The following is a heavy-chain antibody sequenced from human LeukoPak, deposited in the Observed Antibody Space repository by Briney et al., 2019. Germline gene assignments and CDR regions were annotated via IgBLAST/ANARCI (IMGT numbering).Heavy chain of an antibody. CDR2: INRDGRQT. J-gene: IGHJ5*01. CDR3: ARVLVTGIAFSLDS. CDR1: GFTFTTSW. Sequence: GGSLRLSCVVSGFTFTTSWMAWVRQAPGKGLEWLANINRDGRQTYYVDSVKGRFVTSRDNAKNSVFLQLTSLRADDSALYYCARVLVTGIAFSLDSWGQGTLVTVSS. D-gene: IGHD2-21*02. V-gene: IGHV3-7*01.